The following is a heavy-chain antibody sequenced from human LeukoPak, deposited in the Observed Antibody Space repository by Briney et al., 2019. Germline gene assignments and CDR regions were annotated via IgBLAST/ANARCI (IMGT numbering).Heavy chain of an antibody. Sequence: GGSLRLSCAASGFTFSSYWMTWVRQAPGEGLEWVANIKQDGSEKYYVDSVKGRFTISRDNAKNSLYLQMISLRAEDTAVYYCARGGGNLDLYFDLWGRGTLVTVSS. D-gene: IGHD4-23*01. CDR2: IKQDGSEK. V-gene: IGHV3-7*05. J-gene: IGHJ2*01. CDR3: ARGGGNLDLYFDL. CDR1: GFTFSSYW.